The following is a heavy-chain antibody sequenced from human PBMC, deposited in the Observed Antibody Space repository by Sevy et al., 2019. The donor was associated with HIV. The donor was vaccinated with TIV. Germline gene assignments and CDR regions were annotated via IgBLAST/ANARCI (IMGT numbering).Heavy chain of an antibody. D-gene: IGHD2-21*02. CDR1: GFTFSSYA. J-gene: IGHJ4*02. CDR3: ARVGVSYCTDDCYHRFDY. V-gene: IGHV3-30*09. CDR2: ISYDGRNK. Sequence: GGSLRLSCSASGFTFSSYALLWVRQAPGKGLEWVSLISYDGRNKYYSDSVKGRFAISRDESKTTLFLQMESLRTGDTAIYYCARVGVSYCTDDCYHRFDYWGRGTLVTVSS.